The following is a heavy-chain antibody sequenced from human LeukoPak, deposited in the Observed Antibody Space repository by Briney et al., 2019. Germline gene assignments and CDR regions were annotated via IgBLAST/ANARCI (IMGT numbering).Heavy chain of an antibody. V-gene: IGHV1-8*01. CDR1: GYTFTSYD. Sequence: ASVKVSCKASGYTFTSYDINWVRQATGQGLEWMGWMNPNSGNTGYAQKFQGRVTMTRNTSISTAYMELSSLRSEDTAVYHCARGDFIAVAGTDYYYGMDVWGQGTTVTVSS. J-gene: IGHJ6*02. CDR3: ARGDFIAVAGTDYYYGMDV. CDR2: MNPNSGNT. D-gene: IGHD6-19*01.